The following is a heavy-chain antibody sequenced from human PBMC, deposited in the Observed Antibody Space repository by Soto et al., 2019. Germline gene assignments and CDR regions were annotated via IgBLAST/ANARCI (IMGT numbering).Heavy chain of an antibody. CDR2: ILPTGTT. V-gene: IGHV4-30-2*01. CDR3: ARGREFDS. Sequence: QLQLRESGSRLVKPSQTLSLTCAVSCGSLTSGTYSWNWIRQPPGKGLEWIGYILPTGTTYYNPSLKSRVSISIDVSKNQFSLNLRSLTAADTAVYYCARGREFDSWGQGTLVTVSS. J-gene: IGHJ4*02. CDR1: CGSLTSGTYS.